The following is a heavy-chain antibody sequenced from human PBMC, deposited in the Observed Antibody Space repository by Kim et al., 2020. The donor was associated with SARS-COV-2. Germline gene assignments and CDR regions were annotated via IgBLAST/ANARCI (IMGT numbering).Heavy chain of an antibody. Sequence: GGSLRLSCAASGFTFSSYGMHWVRQAPGKGLEWVAVISYDGRNKNYVDSVKGRFTISRDNSKKTLYLQMNSLSAEDTAVYYCARDIASYSSGWIYYYYGMDVWGQGPTVTVSS. CDR3: ARDIASYSSGWIYYYYGMDV. CDR1: GFTFSSYG. D-gene: IGHD6-19*01. J-gene: IGHJ6*02. V-gene: IGHV3-30*04. CDR2: ISYDGRNK.